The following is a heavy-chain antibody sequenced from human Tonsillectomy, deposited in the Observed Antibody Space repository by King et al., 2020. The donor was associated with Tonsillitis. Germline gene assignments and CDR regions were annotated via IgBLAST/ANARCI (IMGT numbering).Heavy chain of an antibody. CDR2: ISSSGNVK. V-gene: IGHV3-48*02. J-gene: IGHJ4*02. Sequence: VQLVESGGGLVQPGGSLRLSCATSGFAFSGYSITWFRQAPGKGLEWVSYISSSGNVKYYTDSVKGRFTISRDNAKSSVDLQVNSLRDEDTATYYCARMDNYDILTGYYTFAYWGQGTLVTVSS. CDR3: ARMDNYDILTGYYTFAY. CDR1: GFAFSGYS. D-gene: IGHD3-9*01.